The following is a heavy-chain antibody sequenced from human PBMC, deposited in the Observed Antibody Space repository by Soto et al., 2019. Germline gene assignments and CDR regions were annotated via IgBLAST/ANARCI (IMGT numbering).Heavy chain of an antibody. CDR2: ISSDGSSK. CDR3: AKVVEQQLVRCGLDC. V-gene: IGHV3-30*18. Sequence: QVQLVESGGGVVQPGTSLRLSCAASGFTFSNYGMHWVRQAPGKGLDCVASISSDGSSKYYVDSVKGRFTISRDNSKNTLNLEMNSLRVEDTAVYYCAKVVEQQLVRCGLDCWGQGTLVTVSS. CDR1: GFTFSNYG. D-gene: IGHD6-13*01. J-gene: IGHJ4*02.